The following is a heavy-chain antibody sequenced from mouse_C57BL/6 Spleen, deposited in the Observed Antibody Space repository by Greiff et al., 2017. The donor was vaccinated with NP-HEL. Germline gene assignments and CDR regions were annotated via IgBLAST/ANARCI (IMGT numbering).Heavy chain of an antibody. CDR1: GYSITSGYY. J-gene: IGHJ1*03. Sequence: VQLKQSGPGLVKPSQSLSLTCSVTGYSITSGYYWNWIRQFPGNKLEWMGYISYDGSNNYNPSLKNRISITRDTSKNQFFLKLNSVTTEDTATYYCASYSNYGWYFDVWGTGTTVTVSS. CDR3: ASYSNYGWYFDV. V-gene: IGHV3-6*01. CDR2: ISYDGSN. D-gene: IGHD2-5*01.